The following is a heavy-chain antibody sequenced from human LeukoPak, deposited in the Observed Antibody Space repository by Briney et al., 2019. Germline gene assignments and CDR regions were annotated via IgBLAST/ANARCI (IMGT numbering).Heavy chain of an antibody. V-gene: IGHV3-53*01. CDR1: GFTVITNY. D-gene: IGHD3-10*01. CDR2: IYSGGST. J-gene: IGHJ3*02. Sequence: GGSLRLSCAASGFTVITNYMSWVRQAPGKGLEWVSVIYSGGSTYYADSVKGRFTISRDNSKNTLCLHMNSLRVEDTAVYYCARDSPIYGSGSFAFDIWGQGTMVTVSS. CDR3: ARDSPIYGSGSFAFDI.